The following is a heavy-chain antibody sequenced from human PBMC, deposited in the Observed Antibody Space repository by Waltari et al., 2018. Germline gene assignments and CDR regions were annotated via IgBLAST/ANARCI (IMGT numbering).Heavy chain of an antibody. J-gene: IGHJ4*02. CDR3: ARGSSSSFDS. CDR1: GDSVSVNSAAA. CDR2: TYYRSKWSN. D-gene: IGHD6-13*01. Sequence: QVQLQQSGPGLVKPSQTLSLTCDVSGDSVSVNSAAAWNWIRQSPSRGLEWLGRTYYRSKWSNEYAVSGRSRITINPDTSKNQFSLHLNSVTPEDTAVYYCARGSSSSFDSWGQGILVTVSS. V-gene: IGHV6-1*01.